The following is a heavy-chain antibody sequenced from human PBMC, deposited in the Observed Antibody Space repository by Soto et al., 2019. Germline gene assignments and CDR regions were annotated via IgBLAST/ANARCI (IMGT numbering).Heavy chain of an antibody. Sequence: QVQLQESGPGLVKPSQTLSLTCTVSGGSISSGGYYWSWIRQHPGKGLEWIGYIYYSGSTYYNPALKSRVTKSVDTSKNQFSLKLSSVTAADTAVYYWARAYSSSSLVFDPWGQGTLVTVSS. D-gene: IGHD6-6*01. V-gene: IGHV4-31*03. CDR2: IYYSGST. J-gene: IGHJ5*02. CDR1: GGSISSGGYY. CDR3: ARAYSSSSLVFDP.